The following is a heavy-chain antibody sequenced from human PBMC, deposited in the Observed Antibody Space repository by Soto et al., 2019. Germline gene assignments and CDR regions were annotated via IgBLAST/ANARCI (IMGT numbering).Heavy chain of an antibody. Sequence: EVQLVQSGGGSVQPGGYLRLSCAASGFTFTNYWMHWVRQVPGKGLVWVSRIDGVGTGTSYSDSVRGRFTISRDNAENMLYLQMNSLRAEDTAVYYCTTVLEYWGQGTLVTVSS. CDR2: IDGVGTGT. V-gene: IGHV3-74*01. D-gene: IGHD1-1*01. CDR1: GFTFTNYW. CDR3: TTVLEY. J-gene: IGHJ4*02.